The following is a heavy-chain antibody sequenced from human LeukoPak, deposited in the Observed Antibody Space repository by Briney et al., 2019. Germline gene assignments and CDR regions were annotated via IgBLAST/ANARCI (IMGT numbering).Heavy chain of an antibody. CDR3: ASQAYYYYMDV. CDR2: IYTNGRT. CDR1: GVSISSYY. V-gene: IGHV4-4*07. Sequence: SETLSPTCTVSGVSISSYYWSWIRQPAGKGLEWIGRIYTNGRTNYNPSLKSRVTMSLDTSKNQFSLKLSSVAAADTAVYYCASQAYYYYMDVWGKGTTVTVSS. J-gene: IGHJ6*03.